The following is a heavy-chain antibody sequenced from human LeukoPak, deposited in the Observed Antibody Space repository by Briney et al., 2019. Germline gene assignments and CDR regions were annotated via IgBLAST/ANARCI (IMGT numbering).Heavy chain of an antibody. CDR1: GFSLTTNGVA. D-gene: IGHD2-2*01. J-gene: IGHJ4*02. Sequence: NGSGPTLVRPTQTLTLTCTFSGFSLTTNGVAVGWIRQPTGKALEWLALIFWNEGKRYSPSLQSRLTITKDTSKNQVVLTMTNLDPVDTATYYCAHSYPRCSTSTCFSYFDDWGQGALVTVSS. CDR2: IFWNEGK. V-gene: IGHV2-5*01. CDR3: AHSYPRCSTSTCFSYFDD.